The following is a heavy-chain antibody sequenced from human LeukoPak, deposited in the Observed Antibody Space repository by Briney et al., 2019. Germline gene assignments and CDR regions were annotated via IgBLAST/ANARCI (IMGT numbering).Heavy chain of an antibody. CDR1: GGTFSSYA. CDR3: ARVPSLGYYYDY. Sequence: ASVKVSCKASGGTFSSYAISWVRQAPGQGLEWMGGIIPIFGTANYAQKFQGRVTITADESTSTAYMELSSLRSEDTAVYYCARVPSLGYYYDYWGQGTLVTVSS. CDR2: IIPIFGTA. V-gene: IGHV1-69*13. D-gene: IGHD2-15*01. J-gene: IGHJ4*02.